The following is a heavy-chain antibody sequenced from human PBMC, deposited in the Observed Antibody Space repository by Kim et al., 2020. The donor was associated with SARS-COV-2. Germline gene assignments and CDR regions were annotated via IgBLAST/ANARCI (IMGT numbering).Heavy chain of an antibody. V-gene: IGHV3-30*04. J-gene: IGHJ4*01. CDR1: GFTFSSYA. CDR3: ARGRHHAAMIVVVDY. Sequence: GGSLRLSCAASGFTFSSYAMHWVRQAPGKGLEWVAVISYDGSNKYYADSVKGRFTISRDNSKNTLYLQMNSLRAEDTAVYYCARGRHHAAMIVVVDYWG. CDR2: ISYDGSNK. D-gene: IGHD3-22*01.